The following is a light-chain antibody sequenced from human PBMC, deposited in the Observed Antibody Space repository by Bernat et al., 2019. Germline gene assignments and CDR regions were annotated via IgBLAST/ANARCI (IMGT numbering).Light chain of an antibody. CDR1: SSDVGGYKY. Sequence: QSALTQPPSASGSPGQSVNISCTETSSDVGGYKYVSWYQQHPGKAPKVMIFEVNKRPSGVPDRFSGSKSGNTASLTISGLQAEDEADYYCGSYTGRSSLRFGGGTRLTVL. J-gene: IGLJ2*01. CDR2: EVN. V-gene: IGLV2-8*01. CDR3: GSYTGRSSLR.